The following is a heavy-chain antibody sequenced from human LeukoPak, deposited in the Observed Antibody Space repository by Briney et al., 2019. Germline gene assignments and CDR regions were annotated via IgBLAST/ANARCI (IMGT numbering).Heavy chain of an antibody. Sequence: GGSLRPSCAASELRFSRFWMSWVRQAPGKGLEWVANIEEDGSEKNYVDSVRGRFTISRDNAKKSLYLQMNSLRDGDTALYYCVAGATSFDPWGQGTLVTVSS. CDR3: VAGATSFDP. D-gene: IGHD3-10*01. CDR1: ELRFSRFW. CDR2: IEEDGSEK. V-gene: IGHV3-7*01. J-gene: IGHJ5*02.